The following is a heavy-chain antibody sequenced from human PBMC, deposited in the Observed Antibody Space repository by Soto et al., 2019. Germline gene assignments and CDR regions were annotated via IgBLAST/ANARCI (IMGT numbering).Heavy chain of an antibody. CDR2: ISGSGGST. V-gene: IGHV3-23*01. CDR1: GFTFSNFG. D-gene: IGHD3-3*01. CDR3: AKVLYYDFWSGPTYGMDV. Sequence: GSLRLSCVGSGFTFSNFGIHWVRQAPGKGLEWVSAISGSGGSTYYADSVKGRFTISRDNSKNTLYLQMNSLRAEDTAVYYCAKVLYYDFWSGPTYGMDVWGQGTTVTVSS. J-gene: IGHJ6*02.